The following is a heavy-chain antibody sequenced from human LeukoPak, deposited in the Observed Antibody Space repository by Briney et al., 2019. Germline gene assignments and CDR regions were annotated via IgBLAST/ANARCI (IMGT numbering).Heavy chain of an antibody. J-gene: IGHJ6*03. Sequence: SSETLSLTCTVADGSISSSSYYWGWIRQPPGKGLEWIGSIYYSGSTYYNPSLKSRVTISVDTSKNQFSLKLSSVTAADTAVYYCARRGMSVVRGVTGYYYYYYMDVWGKGTTVTVSS. CDR2: IYYSGST. V-gene: IGHV4-39*01. D-gene: IGHD3-10*01. CDR1: DGSISSSSYY. CDR3: ARRGMSVVRGVTGYYYYYYMDV.